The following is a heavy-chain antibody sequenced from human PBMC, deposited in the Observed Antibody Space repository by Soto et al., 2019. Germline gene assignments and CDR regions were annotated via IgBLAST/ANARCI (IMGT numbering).Heavy chain of an antibody. D-gene: IGHD5-18*01. CDR3: ARLVWSYGTWFDP. J-gene: IGHJ5*02. CDR1: GGSISSYY. Sequence: QVQLQESGPGLVKPSETLSLTCTVSGGSISSYYWSWIRQPPGKGLAWIGYIYYSGSTNYNPSLTSRVTISVDTSKIQFSLKLSSVTAADTSVYYSARLVWSYGTWFDPWGQGTLVTVSS. CDR2: IYYSGST. V-gene: IGHV4-59*08.